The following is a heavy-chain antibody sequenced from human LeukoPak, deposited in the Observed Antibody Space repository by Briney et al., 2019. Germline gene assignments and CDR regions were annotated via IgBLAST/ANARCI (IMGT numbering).Heavy chain of an antibody. D-gene: IGHD6-13*01. CDR3: ARGAAGFDY. Sequence: GGSLRLSCAASGFTSSTYDMHWVRQATGKGLEWVSGMGKTAGDTYYSGSVKGRFTISRENAKNSVYLEMNSLEAGDTAVYYCARGAAGFDYWGQGTLVSVSS. J-gene: IGHJ4*02. CDR1: GFTSSTYD. CDR2: MGKTAGDT. V-gene: IGHV3-13*04.